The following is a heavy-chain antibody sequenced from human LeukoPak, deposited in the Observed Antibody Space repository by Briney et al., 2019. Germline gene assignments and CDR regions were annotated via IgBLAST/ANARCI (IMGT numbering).Heavy chain of an antibody. Sequence: GGSLRLSCAASGFTFSSYSMNWVRQAPGKGLEWVSSISSSSSYIYYADSVKGRFTISRDNAKNSLYLQMNSLRAEDTAVYYCARAYCSSTSCWIPFDYWGQGTLVTVSS. J-gene: IGHJ4*02. CDR2: ISSSSSYI. CDR3: ARAYCSSTSCWIPFDY. D-gene: IGHD2-2*01. CDR1: GFTFSSYS. V-gene: IGHV3-21*04.